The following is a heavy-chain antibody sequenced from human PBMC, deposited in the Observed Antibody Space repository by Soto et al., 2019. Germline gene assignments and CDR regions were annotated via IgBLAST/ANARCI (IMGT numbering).Heavy chain of an antibody. CDR1: GYTFTSYA. J-gene: IGHJ5*02. CDR2: INAGNGNT. Sequence: ASVKVSCKASGYTFTSYAMHWVRQAPGQRLEWMGWINAGNGNTKYSQKFQGRVTITRDTSASTAYMELSSLRSEDTAMYYCARELARGGFDYNWFDPWGQGTLVTVSS. D-gene: IGHD3-9*01. V-gene: IGHV1-3*01. CDR3: ARELARGGFDYNWFDP.